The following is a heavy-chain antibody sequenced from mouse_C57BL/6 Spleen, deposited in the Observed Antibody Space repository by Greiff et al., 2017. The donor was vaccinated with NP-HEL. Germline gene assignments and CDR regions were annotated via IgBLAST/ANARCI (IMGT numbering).Heavy chain of an antibody. CDR3: ARDGGSRYWDFDV. CDR1: GFTFSDYY. Sequence: EVMLVESEGGLVQPGSSMKLSCTASGFTFSDYYMAWVRQVPEKGLEWVAYINYDGSSTYYLDSLKSRFIISRDTAKNILYLQMSSLKSEDTATDYCARDGGSRYWDFDVWGTGTTVTVSS. V-gene: IGHV5-16*01. J-gene: IGHJ1*03. CDR2: INYDGSST. D-gene: IGHD1-1*01.